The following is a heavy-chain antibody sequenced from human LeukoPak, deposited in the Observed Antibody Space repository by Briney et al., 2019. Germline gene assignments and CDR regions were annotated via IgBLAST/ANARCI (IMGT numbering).Heavy chain of an antibody. V-gene: IGHV3-30*04. D-gene: IGHD6-19*01. J-gene: IGHJ5*02. Sequence: GGSLRLSCAASGFTFSRYAMHWVRQAPGKGLEWVAVISRDGENQNYADSVKGRLTISRDNSKNTLYLQMNSLRAEDTAVYYCAKDRASSGWYPNWFDPWGQGTLVTVSS. CDR3: AKDRASSGWYPNWFDP. CDR1: GFTFSRYA. CDR2: ISRDGENQ.